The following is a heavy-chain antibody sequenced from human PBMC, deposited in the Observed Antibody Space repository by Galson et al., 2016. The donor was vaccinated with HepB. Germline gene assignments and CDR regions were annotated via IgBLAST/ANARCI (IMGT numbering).Heavy chain of an antibody. Sequence: SLRLSCAASGFTFSTSSMHWVRQAPGKGLEWVSLISYDGNHKYFADSVRGRSTIFRDNFRNTLYLQMNSLTTEDTGVYYCASGYCRSGNCPDIDFGGQGTLVTVSS. V-gene: IGHV3-30-3*01. CDR3: ASGYCRSGNCPDIDF. J-gene: IGHJ4*02. D-gene: IGHD2-15*01. CDR2: ISYDGNHK. CDR1: GFTFSTSS.